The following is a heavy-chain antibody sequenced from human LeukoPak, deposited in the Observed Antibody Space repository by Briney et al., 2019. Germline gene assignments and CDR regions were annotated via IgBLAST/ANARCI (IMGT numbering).Heavy chain of an antibody. J-gene: IGHJ3*02. V-gene: IGHV5-51*01. CDR1: GYSFTSYW. CDR2: IYPGDSDT. Sequence: GESLKISCKGSGYSFTSYWIGWVRQMPGKGLEWMGIIYPGDSDTRYSPSFQGQVTISADKSISTAYLQWSSLKASDTAMYYCARGRNGWVYWELRAFDIWGQGTMVTVSS. D-gene: IGHD1-26*01. CDR3: ARGRNGWVYWELRAFDI.